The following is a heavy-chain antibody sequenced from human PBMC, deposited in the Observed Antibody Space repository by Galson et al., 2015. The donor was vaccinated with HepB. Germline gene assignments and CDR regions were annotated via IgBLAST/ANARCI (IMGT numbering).Heavy chain of an antibody. CDR1: GDSVSSNSAA. CDR2: TYYRSKWYN. J-gene: IGHJ6*02. Sequence: CAISGDSVSSNSAAWNWIRQSPSRGLEWLGRTYYRSKWYNDYAVSVKSRITINPDTSKNQFSLQLDSVTPEDTAVYYCAREYNNNMAVAGTDGMDVWGQGTTVTVSS. CDR3: AREYNNNMAVAGTDGMDV. D-gene: IGHD6-19*01. V-gene: IGHV6-1*01.